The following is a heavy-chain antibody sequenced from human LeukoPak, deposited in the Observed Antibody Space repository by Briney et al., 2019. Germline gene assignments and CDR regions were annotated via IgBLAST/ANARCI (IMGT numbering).Heavy chain of an antibody. V-gene: IGHV3-30*04. CDR3: ASRGYSYGLGYFDY. J-gene: IGHJ4*02. Sequence: GGPLRLSCAASGFTFSSYAMHGVRQAPGKGLEWVAVISYDGSNKYYADSVKGRFTLSRDNSKNTLYLPMNSLRAEDTAAYYCASRGYSYGLGYFDYWGQGTLVTVSS. CDR2: ISYDGSNK. D-gene: IGHD5-18*01. CDR1: GFTFSSYA.